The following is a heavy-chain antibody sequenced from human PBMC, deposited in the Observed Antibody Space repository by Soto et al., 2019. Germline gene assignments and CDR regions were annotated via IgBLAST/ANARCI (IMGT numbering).Heavy chain of an antibody. D-gene: IGHD1-1*01. CDR2: IYYSGST. V-gene: IGHV4-30-4*01. J-gene: IGHJ5*02. CDR1: GGSISGGDYY. CDR3: ARLVQLLQGRWFDP. Sequence: SETLSLTCTVSGGSISGGDYYWSWIRQPPGKGLEWIGYIYYSGSTYYNPSLKSRVTISVDTSKNQFSLKLSSVTAADTAVYYCARLVQLLQGRWFDPWGQGTLVTVSS.